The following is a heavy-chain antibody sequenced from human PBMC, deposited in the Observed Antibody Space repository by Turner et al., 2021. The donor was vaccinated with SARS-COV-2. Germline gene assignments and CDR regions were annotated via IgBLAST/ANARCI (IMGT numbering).Heavy chain of an antibody. Sequence: QAQLQESGPGLVKPLGTLSLTCAVSGGSISSSNWWSWVRQPPGKGLEWIGEIYHSGNTNYNPSLKSRVAISVDKSKNQFSLKLTSVTAADTAVYFCARRTQGYFNYGMDIWGQGTTVTVSS. CDR1: GGSISSSNW. D-gene: IGHD6-13*01. CDR2: IYHSGNT. V-gene: IGHV4-4*02. CDR3: ARRTQGYFNYGMDI. J-gene: IGHJ6*02.